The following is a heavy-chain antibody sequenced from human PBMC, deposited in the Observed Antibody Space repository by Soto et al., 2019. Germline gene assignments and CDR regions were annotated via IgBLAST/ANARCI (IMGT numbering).Heavy chain of an antibody. V-gene: IGHV1-69*01. CDR2: ISPLFSTT. Sequence: QVQLVQSGAEVKEPGSSVNVSCKASGDLFNNHAFNWVRQAPGQGLEWMGRISPLFSTTNYAQKFQGRVTIGADELTTIVYLEVNNLESDDTAMYYCAASSAIAAAGYFKFWGQGTLGTVSP. D-gene: IGHD6-13*01. J-gene: IGHJ4*02. CDR1: GDLFNNHA. CDR3: AASSAIAAAGYFKF.